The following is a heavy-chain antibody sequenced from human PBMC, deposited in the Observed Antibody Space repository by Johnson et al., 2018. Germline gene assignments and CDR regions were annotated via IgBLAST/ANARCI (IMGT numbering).Heavy chain of an antibody. CDR3: ARDKFGGYGDLFDS. CDR2: ISIDGRNN. CDR1: GFTFSSYA. Sequence: QVQLVQSGGGVVQPGRSLRLPCAASGFTFSSYAMHWVRQAPGKGLEWVAVISIDGRNNFHADSVEGRFTISRDNSKNTLYLQMNSLRTEDSAVYDCARDKFGGYGDLFDSWGQGTLVTVSS. V-gene: IGHV3-30*04. D-gene: IGHD3-16*01. J-gene: IGHJ4*02.